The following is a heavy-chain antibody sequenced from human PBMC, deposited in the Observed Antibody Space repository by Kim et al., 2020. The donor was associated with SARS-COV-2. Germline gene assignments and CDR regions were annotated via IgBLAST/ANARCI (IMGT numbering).Heavy chain of an antibody. CDR1: GFTFSSYA. CDR3: ARGSLAAAGTGDAFDI. J-gene: IGHJ3*02. CDR2: ISYDGSNK. Sequence: GGSLRHSCAASGFTFSSYAMHWVRQAPGKGLEWVAVISYDGSNKYYADSVKGRFTISRDNSKNTLYLQMNSLRAEDTAVYYCARGSLAAAGTGDAFDIWGQGTMVTVSS. D-gene: IGHD6-13*01. V-gene: IGHV3-30*04.